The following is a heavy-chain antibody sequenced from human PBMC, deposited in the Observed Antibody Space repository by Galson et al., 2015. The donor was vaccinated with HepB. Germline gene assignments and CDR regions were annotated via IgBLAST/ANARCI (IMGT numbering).Heavy chain of an antibody. V-gene: IGHV1-2*06. J-gene: IGHJ5*02. Sequence: SVKVSCKASGYTFKDYYIHWVRQAPGQGLEWMGRINPNSGGTNYAQKFQGRVTMTREMSIRTAYMELRRLKSDDTAVYYCARDQPGRPDYCSATSCRPNWFDPWGQGTLVTVSS. CDR2: INPNSGGT. D-gene: IGHD2-2*01. CDR3: ARDQPGRPDYCSATSCRPNWFDP. CDR1: GYTFKDYY.